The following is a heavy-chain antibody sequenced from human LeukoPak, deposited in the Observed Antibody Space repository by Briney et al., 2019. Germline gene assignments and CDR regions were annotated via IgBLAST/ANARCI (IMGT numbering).Heavy chain of an antibody. CDR2: INPSGGST. Sequence: ASVRVSCKASGYTFTSYGISWVRQAPGQGLEWMGIINPSGGSTSHAQKFQGRVTMTRDTSTSTVYMELSSLRSEDTAVYYCAREIQLGYYYMDVWGKGTTVTVSS. CDR3: AREIQLGYYYMDV. D-gene: IGHD5-18*01. V-gene: IGHV1-46*03. J-gene: IGHJ6*03. CDR1: GYTFTSYG.